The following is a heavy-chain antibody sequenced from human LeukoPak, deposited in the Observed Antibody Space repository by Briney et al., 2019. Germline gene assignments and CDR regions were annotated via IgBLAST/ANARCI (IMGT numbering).Heavy chain of an antibody. D-gene: IGHD6-13*01. Sequence: GGSLRLSCAASGFTVSTNYMSWVRQAPGKGLEWVSVIYSSGSTYYADSVKGRFTISRDNAKNSLYLQMNSLRAEDTAVYYCARTPGIAAAGTIDYWGQGTLVTVSS. J-gene: IGHJ4*02. CDR2: IYSSGST. CDR3: ARTPGIAAAGTIDY. CDR1: GFTVSTNY. V-gene: IGHV3-66*01.